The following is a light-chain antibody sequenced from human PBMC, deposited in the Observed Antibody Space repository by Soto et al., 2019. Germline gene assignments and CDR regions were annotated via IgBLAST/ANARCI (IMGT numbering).Light chain of an antibody. J-gene: IGLJ2*01. V-gene: IGLV2-8*01. Sequence: QSALTQPPSASGSPGQSVTIPCTGTSSDVGGYDHVSWYQQHPGKAPKLMIYEVTKRPAGVPDRFSGSKSGNTASLTVSGLQAEDEADYYCASYTSSSTSVIFGRGTKLTVL. CDR3: ASYTSSSTSVI. CDR1: SSDVGGYDH. CDR2: EVT.